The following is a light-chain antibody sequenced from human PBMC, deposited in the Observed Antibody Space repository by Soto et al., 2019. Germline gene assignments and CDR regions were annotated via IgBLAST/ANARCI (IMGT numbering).Light chain of an antibody. J-gene: IGKJ1*01. CDR1: QSVSSSY. CDR2: GTS. V-gene: IGKV3-20*01. CDR3: QTYGSSRWT. Sequence: EFVLTQSPGTLSLSPGERATLSCRASQSVSSSYLTWYQQKPGQAPRLLIYGTSSRATGIPDRFSGSGSGTDFTLTISRLEPEDFAVYYCQTYGSSRWTFGQGTKVEIK.